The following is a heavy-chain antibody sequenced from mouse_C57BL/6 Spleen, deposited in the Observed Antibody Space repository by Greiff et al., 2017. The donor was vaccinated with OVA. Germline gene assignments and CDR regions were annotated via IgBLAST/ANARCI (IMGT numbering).Heavy chain of an antibody. Sequence: QVQLKQSGAELVKPGASVKISCKASGYAFSSYWMNWVKQRPGKGLEWIGQIYPGDGDTNYNGKFKGKATLTADKSSSTAYMQLSSLTSEDSAVYFCARPLNWDQFAYWGQGTLVTVSA. D-gene: IGHD4-1*01. CDR1: GYAFSSYW. CDR2: IYPGDGDT. CDR3: ARPLNWDQFAY. V-gene: IGHV1-80*01. J-gene: IGHJ3*01.